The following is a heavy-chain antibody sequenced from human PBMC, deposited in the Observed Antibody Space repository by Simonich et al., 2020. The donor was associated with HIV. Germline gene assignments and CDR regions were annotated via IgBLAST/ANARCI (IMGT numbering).Heavy chain of an antibody. CDR3: AGGTQLSNWGYPPRYWFDS. Sequence: QVQLQQWGAGLLKPSETLSLTCAVYGGSFSGYYWSWIRQPPGKGLEWIGEVILNGGTPQNPHLKGRVTQSMDTCKNPFSLKLTSGTAADTAFDFCAGGTQLSNWGYPPRYWFDSWGQGTLVTVSS. V-gene: IGHV4-34*12. CDR1: GGSFSGYY. CDR2: VILNGGT. D-gene: IGHD7-27*01. J-gene: IGHJ5*01.